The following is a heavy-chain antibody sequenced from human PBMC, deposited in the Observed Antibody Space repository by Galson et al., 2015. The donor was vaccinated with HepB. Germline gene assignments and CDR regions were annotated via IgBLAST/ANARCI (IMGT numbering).Heavy chain of an antibody. CDR1: GFTFSSYS. D-gene: IGHD3-16*02. CDR3: ARGEEMITFRGVITYNWFDP. J-gene: IGHJ5*02. Sequence: SLRLSCAASGFTFSSYSMNWVRQAPGKGLEWVSSISSSSSYIYYADSVKGRFTISRDNAKNSLYLQMNSLRAEDTAVYYCARGEEMITFRGVITYNWFDPWGQGTLVTVSS. CDR2: ISSSSSYI. V-gene: IGHV3-21*01.